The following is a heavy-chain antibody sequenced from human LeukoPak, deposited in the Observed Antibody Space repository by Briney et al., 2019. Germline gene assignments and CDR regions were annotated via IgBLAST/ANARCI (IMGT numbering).Heavy chain of an antibody. CDR2: INGDGSST. V-gene: IGHV3-74*01. CDR1: GFAFSTYW. Sequence: GGSLRLSCAASGFAFSTYWMHWVRQDSGKGLVWVSRINGDGSSTSYADSVKGRFTISRDNAKNSLYLQMNSLRAEDTAVYYCARDLDIVATAYWGQGTLVTVSS. D-gene: IGHD5-12*01. CDR3: ARDLDIVATAY. J-gene: IGHJ4*02.